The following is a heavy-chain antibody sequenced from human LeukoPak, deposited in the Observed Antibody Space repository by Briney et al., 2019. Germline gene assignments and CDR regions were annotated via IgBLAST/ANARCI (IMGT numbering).Heavy chain of an antibody. D-gene: IGHD6-19*01. J-gene: IGHJ6*03. CDR2: INHSGST. V-gene: IGHV4-34*01. CDR1: GGSFSGYY. CDR3: ARGPLGWGNYYYMDV. Sequence: SETLSLTCAVYGGSFSGYYWSWIRQSPGQGLEWIGEINHSGSTNDHPSLKSRVNMPVDTPKNQFSLKLNSVTAADTAVYYCARGPLGWGNYYYMDVWAKGTTATVSS.